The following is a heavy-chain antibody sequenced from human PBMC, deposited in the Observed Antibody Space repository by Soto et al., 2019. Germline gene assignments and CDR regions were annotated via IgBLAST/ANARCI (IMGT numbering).Heavy chain of an antibody. V-gene: IGHV3-72*01. CDR1: GLPISDHY. J-gene: IGHJ4*02. Sequence: SGGPQTHSCSASGLPISDHYMDWNSQAPGKGLEWVARSRNKDHSYTTEYAASVKGRFTISRDDSKNSLYLQMSSLTVEDTAVYYCARGHWSFDYWGQGTVVTVSS. CDR2: SRNKDHSYTT. D-gene: IGHD2-8*02. CDR3: ARGHWSFDY.